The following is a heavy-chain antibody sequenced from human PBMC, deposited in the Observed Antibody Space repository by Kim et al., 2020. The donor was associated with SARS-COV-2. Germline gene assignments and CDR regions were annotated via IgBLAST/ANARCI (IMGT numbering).Heavy chain of an antibody. V-gene: IGHV4-34*01. Sequence: SETLSLTCAVYGGSFSGYYWSWIRQPPGKGLEWIGEINHIGSTNYNPSLKSRVTISVDTSKNQFSLKLSSVTAADTAVYYCARGLAGYYYGSGSFSWFDPWGQGTLVTVSS. J-gene: IGHJ5*02. CDR2: INHIGST. CDR3: ARGLAGYYYGSGSFSWFDP. CDR1: GGSFSGYY. D-gene: IGHD3-10*01.